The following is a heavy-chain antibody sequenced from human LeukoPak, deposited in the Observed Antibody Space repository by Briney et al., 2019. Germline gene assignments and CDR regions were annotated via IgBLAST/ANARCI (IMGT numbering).Heavy chain of an antibody. CDR3: ARGDSYYFDY. D-gene: IGHD2-21*02. CDR1: GGSISSGGYS. CDR2: IYHSGST. V-gene: IGHV4-30-2*01. Sequence: SQTLSLTCAVSGGSISSGGYSWSWIRQPPGKGLEWIGYIYHSGSTYYNPSLKSRVTISVDRSKNQFSLKLSSVTAAGTAVYYCARGDSYYFDYWGQGTLVTVSS. J-gene: IGHJ4*02.